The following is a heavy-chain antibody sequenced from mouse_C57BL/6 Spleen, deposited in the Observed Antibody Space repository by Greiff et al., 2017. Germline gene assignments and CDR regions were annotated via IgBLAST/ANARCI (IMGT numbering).Heavy chain of an antibody. D-gene: IGHD1-1*01. Sequence: LVESGPELVKPGASVKISCKASGYAFSSSWMNWVKQRPGKGLEWIGRIYPGDGDTNYNGKFKGKATLTADKSSSTAYMQLSSLTSEDSAVYFCARDGSSYGYAMDYWGQGTSVTVSS. V-gene: IGHV1-82*01. CDR3: ARDGSSYGYAMDY. CDR2: IYPGDGDT. CDR1: GYAFSSSW. J-gene: IGHJ4*01.